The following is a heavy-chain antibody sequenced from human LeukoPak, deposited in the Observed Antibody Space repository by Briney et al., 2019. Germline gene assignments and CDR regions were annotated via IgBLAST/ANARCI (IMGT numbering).Heavy chain of an antibody. CDR3: SKGRECSYGFTY. D-gene: IGHD5-18*01. J-gene: IGHJ4*02. CDR2: IRYGGSTN. Sequence: GGSLRLSCAASGFTFSSYGMHWIRQAPGKGLEWVAFIRYGGSTNYYAYSVKRRFTISRTTSKNMLYMQMNIPRADATAVYYWSKGRECSYGFTYWGQGTLVTVSS. CDR1: GFTFSSYG. V-gene: IGHV3-30*02.